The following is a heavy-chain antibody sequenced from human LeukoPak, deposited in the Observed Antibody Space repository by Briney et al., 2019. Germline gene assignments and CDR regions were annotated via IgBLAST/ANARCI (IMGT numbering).Heavy chain of an antibody. D-gene: IGHD3-3*01. CDR3: ATHTISGVVTYASLI. Sequence: ASVKVSCKLSGYTGIELSMHWVRQVPGKGLEWMGGFDPEDGETKYVQKFQGRVTMTENTSTDTAYMELSRLTSEDTAVYYCATHTISGVVTYASLIWGRGTLVTVSS. V-gene: IGHV1-24*01. CDR1: GYTGIELS. CDR2: FDPEDGET. J-gene: IGHJ3*02.